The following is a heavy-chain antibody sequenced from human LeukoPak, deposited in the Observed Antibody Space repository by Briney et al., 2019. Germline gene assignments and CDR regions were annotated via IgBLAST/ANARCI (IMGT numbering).Heavy chain of an antibody. V-gene: IGHV3-23*01. CDR2: IDISGGST. D-gene: IGHD1-1*01. Sequence: AGGSLRLSCAASGFTFSSHAMCWVRQAPGKGLEWVSSIDISGGSTYYADSVQGRFTISRDNSKNTLYLEMNSPRAEDTALYYCANEVRPNDYWGQGTLVTVSS. CDR1: GFTFSSHA. J-gene: IGHJ4*02. CDR3: ANEVRPNDY.